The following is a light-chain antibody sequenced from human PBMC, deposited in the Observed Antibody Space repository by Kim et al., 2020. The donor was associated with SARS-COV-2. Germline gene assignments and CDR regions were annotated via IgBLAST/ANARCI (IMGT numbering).Light chain of an antibody. CDR1: TGPVTSGHF. Sequence: PGRTVTLPCASSTGPVTSGHFPYWFQQKPGHGPKTLIYDSTSKHSWTPARFSGSRLGGKAALTLSGAQPEDEADYYCWLSHSGVRVFGGGTQLTVL. CDR2: DST. J-gene: IGLJ2*01. V-gene: IGLV7-46*01. CDR3: WLSHSGVRV.